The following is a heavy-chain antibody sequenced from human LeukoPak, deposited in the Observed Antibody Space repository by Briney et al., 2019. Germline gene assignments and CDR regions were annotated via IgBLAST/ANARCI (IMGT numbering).Heavy chain of an antibody. Sequence: GGSLRLSCAASGFTFSSNYMSWVRQAPGKGLEWVSVIYSGGSTCYADSVTGRFTISRDNSKNTLYLQMNSLRAEDTAVYYCARAADSSGYYYVENDAFDIWGQGTMVTVSS. CDR2: IYSGGST. J-gene: IGHJ3*02. V-gene: IGHV3-53*01. D-gene: IGHD3-22*01. CDR1: GFTFSSNY. CDR3: ARAADSSGYYYVENDAFDI.